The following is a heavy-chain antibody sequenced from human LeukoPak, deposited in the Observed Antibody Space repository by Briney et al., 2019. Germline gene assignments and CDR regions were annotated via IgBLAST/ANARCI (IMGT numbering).Heavy chain of an antibody. Sequence: SETLSLTCTVSGGSISSYYWSWIRQPAGKGLEWIGRIYTSGSTNYNPSLKSRVTISVDTSKNQFSLKLSSVTAADTAVYYCARASYYDILTGYYYYYMDVWGKGTTVTVSS. CDR3: ARASYYDILTGYYYYYMDV. J-gene: IGHJ6*03. D-gene: IGHD3-9*01. CDR2: IYTSGST. V-gene: IGHV4-4*07. CDR1: GGSISSYY.